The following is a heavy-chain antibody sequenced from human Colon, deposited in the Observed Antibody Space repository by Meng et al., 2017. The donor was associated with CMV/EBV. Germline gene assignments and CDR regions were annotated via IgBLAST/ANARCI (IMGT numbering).Heavy chain of an antibody. CDR2: IREDGNKK. CDR1: GFTFSNYW. D-gene: IGHD3-9*01. V-gene: IGHV3-7*01. Sequence: GGSLRPSCVASGFTFSNYWMSWVRQAPGKGLEWVANIREDGNKKYYVASLKGRFTISRDYAKNSLYLQVDSLRAEDTAVYYCARSRNALVPYYDIPSLWGQGTTVTVSS. CDR3: ARSRNALVPYYDIPSL. J-gene: IGHJ6*02.